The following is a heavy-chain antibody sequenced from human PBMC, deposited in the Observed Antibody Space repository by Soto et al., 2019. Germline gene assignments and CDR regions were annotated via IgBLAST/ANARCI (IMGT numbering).Heavy chain of an antibody. V-gene: IGHV1-3*01. J-gene: IGHJ4*02. CDR1: GYTFTSYA. CDR2: INAGNGNT. CDR3: ARGPGGPDGPGDY. D-gene: IGHD2-15*01. Sequence: QVHLVQSGAEVKKPGASVKVSCKASGYTFTSYAMHWVRQAPGQRLEWMGWINAGNGNTKYSQKFQGRVTITRDTSASTAYMELSSLTSEDTAVYYCARGPGGPDGPGDYWGQGTLVTVSS.